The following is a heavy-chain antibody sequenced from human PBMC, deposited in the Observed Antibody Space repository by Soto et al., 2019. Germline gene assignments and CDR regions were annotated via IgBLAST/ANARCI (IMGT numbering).Heavy chain of an antibody. CDR1: GFTFSSYD. D-gene: IGHD3-10*01. V-gene: IGHV3-13*01. Sequence: GGSLRLSCAASGFTFSSYDMHWVRQATGKGLEWVSAIGTAGDTYYPGSVKGRFTISRENAKNSLYLQMNSLRAEDTAVYYCARGAMVRGVREVNYYGMDVWGQGTTVTVSS. CDR3: ARGAMVRGVREVNYYGMDV. J-gene: IGHJ6*02. CDR2: IGTAGDT.